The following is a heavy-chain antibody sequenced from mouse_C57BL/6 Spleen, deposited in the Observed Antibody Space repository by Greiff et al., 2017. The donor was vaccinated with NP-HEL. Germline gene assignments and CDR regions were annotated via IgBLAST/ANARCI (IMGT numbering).Heavy chain of an antibody. D-gene: IGHD1-1*01. CDR1: GYAFSSYW. V-gene: IGHV1-80*01. CDR3: ARWGTTVVATNYFDY. Sequence: VQLQESGAELVKPGASVKISCKASGYAFSSYWMNWVKQRPGKGLEWIGQIYPGDGDTNYNGKFKGKATLTADKSSSTAYMQLSSLTSEDSAVYFCARWGTTVVATNYFDYWGQGTTLTVSS. CDR2: IYPGDGDT. J-gene: IGHJ2*01.